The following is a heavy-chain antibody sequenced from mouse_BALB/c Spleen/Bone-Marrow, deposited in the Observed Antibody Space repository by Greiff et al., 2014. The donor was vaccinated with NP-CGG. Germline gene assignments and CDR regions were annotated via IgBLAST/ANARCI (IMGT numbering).Heavy chain of an antibody. Sequence: EVQLVESGAELVKPGASVKLSCTASGFTIKDTYMHWVKQRPEQGLEWIGRIDPANGNTKYDPKFQGKATITADTSSNTAYLQLSSEESEDTSVYYCARYKLGTDFDYWGQGTTLTVSS. D-gene: IGHD3-3*01. V-gene: IGHV14-3*02. CDR1: GFTIKDTY. CDR3: ARYKLGTDFDY. CDR2: IDPANGNT. J-gene: IGHJ2*01.